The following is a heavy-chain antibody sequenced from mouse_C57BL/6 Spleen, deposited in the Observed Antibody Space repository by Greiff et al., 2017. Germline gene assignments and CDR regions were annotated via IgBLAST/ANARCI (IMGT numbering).Heavy chain of an antibody. D-gene: IGHD1-1*01. V-gene: IGHV1-42*01. Sequence: EVQLQQSGPELVKPGASVKISCKASGYSFTGYYMNWVKQSPEKSLEWIGEINPSTGGTTYNQKFKAKATLTVDKSSSTAYMQLKRLTSEDSAVXYCARIAVVAYYFDYWGQGTTLTVSS. CDR2: INPSTGGT. CDR1: GYSFTGYY. CDR3: ARIAVVAYYFDY. J-gene: IGHJ2*01.